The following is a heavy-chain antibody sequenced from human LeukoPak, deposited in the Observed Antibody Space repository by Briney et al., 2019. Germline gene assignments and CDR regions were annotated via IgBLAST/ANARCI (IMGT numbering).Heavy chain of an antibody. CDR2: INHSGST. CDR1: GGSFSGYY. J-gene: IGHJ4*02. Sequence: SETLSLTCAVYGGSFSGYYWSWIRQPPGKGLEWIGEINHSGSTNYNPSLKSRVTISVGTSKNQFSLKLSSVTAADTAVYYCAREVSGPAGYFDYWGQGTLVTVSS. CDR3: AREVSGPAGYFDY. V-gene: IGHV4-34*01. D-gene: IGHD6-19*01.